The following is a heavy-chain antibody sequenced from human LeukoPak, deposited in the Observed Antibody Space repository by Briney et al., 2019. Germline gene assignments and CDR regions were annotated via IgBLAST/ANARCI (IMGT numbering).Heavy chain of an antibody. D-gene: IGHD1-26*01. V-gene: IGHV1-3*01. CDR3: ARFDRERGDTFDI. CDR2: INAGNGNT. CDR1: GYTFTSYG. Sequence: ASVKVSCKASGYTFTSYGISWVRQAPGQRLEWMGWINAGNGNTKYSQKFQGRVTITRDTSASTAYMELSSLRSEDTAVYYCARFDRERGDTFDIWGQGTMVTVSS. J-gene: IGHJ3*02.